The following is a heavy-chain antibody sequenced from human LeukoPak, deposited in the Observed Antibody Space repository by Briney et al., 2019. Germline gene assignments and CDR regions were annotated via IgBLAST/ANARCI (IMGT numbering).Heavy chain of an antibody. CDR1: GGSFSGYY. CDR2: INHSGST. CDR3: ARGRVVVVAATRRRYYYMDV. Sequence: SETLSLTCAVYGGSFSGYYWSWIRQPPGKGLEWIGEINHSGSTNYNPSLKSRVTISVDTSKNQFSLKLSSVTAADTAVYYCARGRVVVVAATRRRYYYMDVWGKGTTATVSS. D-gene: IGHD2-15*01. J-gene: IGHJ6*03. V-gene: IGHV4-34*01.